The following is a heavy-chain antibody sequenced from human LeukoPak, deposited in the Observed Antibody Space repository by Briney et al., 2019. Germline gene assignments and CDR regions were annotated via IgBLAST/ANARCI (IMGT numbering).Heavy chain of an antibody. CDR2: INPNSGGT. D-gene: IGHD6-13*01. CDR1: GCTFTDYY. CDR3: ATSRDRIAAAGRDEFDY. Sequence: ASVKVSCKASGCTFTDYYIHWVRQTPGQGLEWMGRINPNSGGTNYAQKFQGRVTMTRDTSISTAYMELSRLSSDDTAVYYCATSRDRIAAAGRDEFDYWGQGTLVTVSS. V-gene: IGHV1-2*06. J-gene: IGHJ4*02.